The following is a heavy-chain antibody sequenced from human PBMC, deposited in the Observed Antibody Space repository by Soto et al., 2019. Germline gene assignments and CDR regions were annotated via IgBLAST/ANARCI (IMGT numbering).Heavy chain of an antibody. CDR3: ARDQGYCSSTSCYVRYYYYGMDV. CDR2: IIPIFGTA. V-gene: IGHV1-69*13. CDR1: GGTFSSYA. J-gene: IGHJ6*02. D-gene: IGHD2-2*01. Sequence: GASVKVSCKASGGTFSSYAISWVRQAPGQGLEWMGGIIPIFGTANYAQKFQGRVTITADESTSTAYMELSSLRSEDTAVYYCARDQGYCSSTSCYVRYYYYGMDVWGQGTTVTVSS.